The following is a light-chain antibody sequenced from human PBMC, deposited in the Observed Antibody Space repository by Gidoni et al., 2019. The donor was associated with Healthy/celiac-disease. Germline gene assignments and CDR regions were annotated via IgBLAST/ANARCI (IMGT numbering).Light chain of an antibody. V-gene: IGKV3-15*01. Sequence: EIVMTQSPATLSVSPGERANLSCRASQSVSINLAWYQQKPGQAPRLLIYGASTRATGIPARFSGSGSGTEFTLTISSLHSEDFAVYYCQQYNIGGTFGQGTKLEIK. J-gene: IGKJ2*02. CDR2: GAS. CDR1: QSVSIN. CDR3: QQYNIGGT.